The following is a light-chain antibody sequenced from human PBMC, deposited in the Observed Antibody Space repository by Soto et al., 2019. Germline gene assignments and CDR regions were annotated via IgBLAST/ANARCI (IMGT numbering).Light chain of an antibody. CDR1: QSVSSSY. CDR2: DAS. Sequence: EIVLTQSPGTLSLSPGERATLSCRASQSVSSSYLACYQQKPGQAPRLLIYDASRATGIPDRFSGSGSGTDFTLTITRLEPEDFAVYYCQHYGTSALFGPGTKVDI. J-gene: IGKJ3*01. CDR3: QHYGTSAL. V-gene: IGKV3-20*01.